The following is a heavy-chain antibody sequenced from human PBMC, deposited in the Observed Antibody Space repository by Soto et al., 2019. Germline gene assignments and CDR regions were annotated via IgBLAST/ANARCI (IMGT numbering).Heavy chain of an antibody. CDR2: INPNSGDT. CDR3: AKGGAIVAAGTRVPLYNAMDA. Sequence: GASVKVSCKASGYTFTGYYVHWVRQAPGQGLEWMGWINPNSGDTYLAQRFQGRVTMNRDTSIGTAYMELRGLTSDDTAEYYCAKGGAIVAAGTRVPLYNAMDAWGQRTTVTVSS. CDR1: GYTFTGYY. V-gene: IGHV1-2*02. J-gene: IGHJ6*02. D-gene: IGHD1-26*01.